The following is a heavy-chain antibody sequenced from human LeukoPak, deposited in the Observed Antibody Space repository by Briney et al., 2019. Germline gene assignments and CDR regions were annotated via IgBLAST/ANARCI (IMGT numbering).Heavy chain of an antibody. CDR3: ARLRPDVYYYYGMDV. V-gene: IGHV1-8*01. CDR1: GYTFTSYD. Sequence: GASVKVSCKASGYTFTSYDINWVRQATGQGLEWMGWMNPNSGNTGYAQKFQGRVTMTRNTSISTAYMELSSLRSEDTAVDYCARLRPDVYYYYGMDVWGQGTTVTVSS. J-gene: IGHJ6*02. CDR2: MNPNSGNT.